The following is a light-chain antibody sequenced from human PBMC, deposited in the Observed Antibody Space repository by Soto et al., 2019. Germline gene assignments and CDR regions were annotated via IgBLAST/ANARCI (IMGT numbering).Light chain of an antibody. J-gene: IGKJ5*01. CDR3: QVRTNWSIA. V-gene: IGKV3-11*01. Sequence: EFVLTQSPATLSLSPGEGATLSCRASQSVSSYLAWYQQKPGQAPRLLIYDASNRATGIPARFSGTGSGTDFTLTINNLEPEDFAVYYCQVRTNWSIAFGRGTRLEIK. CDR1: QSVSSY. CDR2: DAS.